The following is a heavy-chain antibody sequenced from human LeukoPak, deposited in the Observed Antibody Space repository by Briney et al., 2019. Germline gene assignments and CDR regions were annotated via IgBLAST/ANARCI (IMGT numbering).Heavy chain of an antibody. V-gene: IGHV4-30-4*01. CDR2: IYYSGST. J-gene: IGHJ5*02. CDR3: ARECDCSGGSCYHNWFDP. CDR1: GGSTSSGDYY. Sequence: PSQTLSLTCTVSGGSTSSGDYYWSWIRQPPGKGLEWIGYIYYSGSTYYNPSLKSRVTISVDTSKNQFSLKLSSVTAADTAVYYCARECDCSGGSCYHNWFDPWGQGTLVTVSS. D-gene: IGHD2-15*01.